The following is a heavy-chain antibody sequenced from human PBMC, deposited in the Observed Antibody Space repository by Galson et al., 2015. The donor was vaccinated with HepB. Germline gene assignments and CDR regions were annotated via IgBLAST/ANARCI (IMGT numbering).Heavy chain of an antibody. CDR1: YFTLSNAW. CDR3: TRDLRYSDWEDHFDY. Sequence: SLRLSCAASYFTLSNAWMNWVRQAPGKGLEWVGRIRSKDDGGTTEYAAPVNGRFSISRDDSRNTLYLQMNRLEIGDTAVYYCTRDLRYSDWEDHFDYWGQGTLVTVSS. CDR2: IRSKDDGGTT. J-gene: IGHJ4*02. D-gene: IGHD3-9*01. V-gene: IGHV3-15*07.